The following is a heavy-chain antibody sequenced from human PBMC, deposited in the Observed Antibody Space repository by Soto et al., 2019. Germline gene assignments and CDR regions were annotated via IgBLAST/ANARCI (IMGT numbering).Heavy chain of an antibody. CDR2: IRGNGDKT. D-gene: IGHD2-21*02. V-gene: IGHV3-23*01. CDR3: ARAVVTAVFGL. J-gene: IGHJ5*02. CDR1: GFPFSNYA. Sequence: EELLLESGGALVLPGGSLRLSCTASGFPFSNYAMTWVRQAPGKGLEWVSTIRGNGDKTYYADSVKGRFTISRDNSKSTLYLQMSSLSAEDAAVYYCARAVVTAVFGLGGPGTLVTVSS.